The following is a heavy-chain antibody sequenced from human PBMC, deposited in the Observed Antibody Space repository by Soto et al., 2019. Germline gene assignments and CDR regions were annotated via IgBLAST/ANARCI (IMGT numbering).Heavy chain of an antibody. V-gene: IGHV1-18*01. CDR3: ARVVAAAPVYYGMDV. J-gene: IGHJ6*02. CDR1: GFTFAIYG. Sequence: QVQLVQSGAEVKKPGASVKVSCKASGFTFAIYGITWVRQAPGKGLEWMGWINPYNGNTNYAQKFQGRVTMSTDTSTTTGYMELRSLRSDDRAVYYCARVVAAAPVYYGMDVWGQGTTVTVSS. CDR2: INPYNGNT. D-gene: IGHD2-15*01.